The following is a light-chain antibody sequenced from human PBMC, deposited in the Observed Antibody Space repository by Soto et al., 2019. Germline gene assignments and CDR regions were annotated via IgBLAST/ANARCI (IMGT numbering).Light chain of an antibody. Sequence: DSPMTQSPSTLAASVGDRVTITCRASQSVSTWLAWYQQKPGKAPKLLIYKASILQSGVSSRFSGSGSGTDFTLTISGLQPDDFATYYCQQYDRYPVTFGGGTKVEVK. CDR3: QQYDRYPVT. CDR1: QSVSTW. CDR2: KAS. J-gene: IGKJ4*01. V-gene: IGKV1-5*03.